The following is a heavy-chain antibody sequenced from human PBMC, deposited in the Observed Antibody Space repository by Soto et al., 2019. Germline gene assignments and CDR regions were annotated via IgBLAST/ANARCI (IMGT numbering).Heavy chain of an antibody. CDR1: GYTFTSYG. V-gene: IGHV1-18*01. Sequence: ASVKVSCKASGYTFTSYGISWVRQAPGQGLEWMGWISAYNGNTNYAQKLQGRVTMTTDTSTSTAYMELRSLRSDDTAVYYCARAVAGIGYYYYGMDVWGQGTTVTVSS. J-gene: IGHJ6*02. CDR3: ARAVAGIGYYYYGMDV. D-gene: IGHD6-19*01. CDR2: ISAYNGNT.